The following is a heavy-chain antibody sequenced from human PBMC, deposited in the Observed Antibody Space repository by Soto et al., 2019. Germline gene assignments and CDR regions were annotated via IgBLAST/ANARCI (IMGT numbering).Heavy chain of an antibody. Sequence: ASVKVSCKASGYTFTNFGISWVRQAPGQGLEWMGIINPSGGSTSYAQKFQGRVTMTRDTSTSTVYMELSSLRSEDTAVYYCARETPGLRFLEWSNPLFDYWGQGTLVTVSS. CDR1: GYTFTNFG. D-gene: IGHD3-3*01. J-gene: IGHJ4*02. CDR2: INPSGGST. CDR3: ARETPGLRFLEWSNPLFDY. V-gene: IGHV1-46*01.